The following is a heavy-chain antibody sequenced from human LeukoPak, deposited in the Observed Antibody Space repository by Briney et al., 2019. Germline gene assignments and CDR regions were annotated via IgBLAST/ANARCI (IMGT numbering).Heavy chain of an antibody. Sequence: SETLSLTCTVSGGSISSYYWSWIRQPPGKGLEWIGYIYTSGSTNYNPSLKSRVTVSVDTSKNQFSLKLSSVTAADTAVYYCARAYSSSGARLDYWGQGTLVTVSS. CDR2: IYTSGST. V-gene: IGHV4-4*09. D-gene: IGHD6-6*01. CDR3: ARAYSSSGARLDY. J-gene: IGHJ4*02. CDR1: GGSISSYY.